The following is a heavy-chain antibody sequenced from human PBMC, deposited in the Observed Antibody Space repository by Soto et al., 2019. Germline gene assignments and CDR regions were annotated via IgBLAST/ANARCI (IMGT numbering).Heavy chain of an antibody. J-gene: IGHJ5*02. V-gene: IGHV1-3*05. Sequence: QAQLVQSGAEEKKPGASVKVSCKASGYIFTSYAMHWVRQAPGQRLEWMGWINVGNGNTKYSQNLQGRVTITRDTAASTAYMELTSLRSEDTAVYHCARDEGLQCSGNSCYYGFDPWGQGTLVTVSS. CDR1: GYIFTSYA. D-gene: IGHD2-15*01. CDR3: ARDEGLQCSGNSCYYGFDP. CDR2: INVGNGNT.